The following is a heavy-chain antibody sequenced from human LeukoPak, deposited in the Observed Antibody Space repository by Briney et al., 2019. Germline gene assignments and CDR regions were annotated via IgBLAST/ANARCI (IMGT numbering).Heavy chain of an antibody. CDR1: GYSFTSYW. CDR3: ARQTAMGRSGDY. Sequence: GESLKISCKASGYSFTSYWIGWVRQMPGKGLEWMGIIDPSDSETRYTPSFQGQVAISVDKSLTTADLQWNSLKASDTAMYYCARQTAMGRSGDYWGQGTLVTVSS. CDR2: IDPSDSET. D-gene: IGHD5-18*01. J-gene: IGHJ4*02. V-gene: IGHV5-51*01.